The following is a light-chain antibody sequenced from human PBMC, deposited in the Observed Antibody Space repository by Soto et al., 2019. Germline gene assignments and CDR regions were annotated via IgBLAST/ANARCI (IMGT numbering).Light chain of an antibody. CDR1: SSDVGGYNY. J-gene: IGLJ1*01. V-gene: IGLV2-14*03. CDR2: DVS. CDR3: NSYTSSSTHV. Sequence: QSVLTQPASVSGSPGQSITISCTGTSSDVGGYNYVSWYQQRPGKAPKLIISDVSNRPSGVSNRFSGSKSGNTASLTISGLQAEDEADYYCNSYTSSSTHVFGTGTKVTVL.